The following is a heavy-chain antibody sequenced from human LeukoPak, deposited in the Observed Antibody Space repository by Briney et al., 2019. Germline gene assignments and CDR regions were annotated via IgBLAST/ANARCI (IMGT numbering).Heavy chain of an antibody. CDR2: VYYDGNT. V-gene: IGHV4-39*02. D-gene: IGHD1-26*01. J-gene: IGHJ4*02. Sequence: SETLSLTCSVSGGSINRSSYYWGWIRQAPGKGLEWIGSVYYDGNTYYNPNPSLKSRATVSMDTSRNQFSLKLRSVTAADTAVYYCAKDSGHHRTDCWGQGTLVTVSS. CDR3: AKDSGHHRTDC. CDR1: GGSINRSSYY.